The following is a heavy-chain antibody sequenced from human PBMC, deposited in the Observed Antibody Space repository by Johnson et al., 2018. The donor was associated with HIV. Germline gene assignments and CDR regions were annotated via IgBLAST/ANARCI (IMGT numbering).Heavy chain of an antibody. Sequence: QVQLVESGGGVVQPGGSLRLSCSASGFTFSTFGMHWVRQAPGKGLEWVAFIRYDGSDKYYGDSVKGRFTISRDNSKNTLYLQMNSLRAEDTAVYYCVRPAAAGRDDAFDIWGQGTMVTVSS. CDR2: IRYDGSDK. J-gene: IGHJ3*02. CDR3: VRPAAAGRDDAFDI. D-gene: IGHD6-13*01. V-gene: IGHV3-30*02. CDR1: GFTFSTFG.